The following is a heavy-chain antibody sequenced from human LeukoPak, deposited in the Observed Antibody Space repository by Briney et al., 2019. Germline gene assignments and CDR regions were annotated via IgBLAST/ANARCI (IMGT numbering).Heavy chain of an antibody. CDR3: ARVGSYKFDY. V-gene: IGHV3-53*01. CDR1: GFTFSSYE. Sequence: GGSLRLSCAASGFTFSSYEMNWVRQAPGKGLEWVSIIYSGGSTYYADSVKGRFTISRDNSENTLYLQMNSLRGEDTAVYYCARVGSYKFDYWGQGTLVTVSS. D-gene: IGHD5-24*01. CDR2: IYSGGST. J-gene: IGHJ4*02.